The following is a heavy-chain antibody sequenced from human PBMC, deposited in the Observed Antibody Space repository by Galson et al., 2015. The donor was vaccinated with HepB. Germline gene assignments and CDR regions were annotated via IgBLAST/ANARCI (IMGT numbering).Heavy chain of an antibody. D-gene: IGHD6-25*01. CDR1: GFTFRSFG. J-gene: IGHJ4*02. Sequence: SLRLSCAASGFTFRSFGIHWVRQAPGKGLEWVALIWADGTNTYYADSVKGRFTISRDNSKNTLNLQMNILRAEDTAVYYCAREAPVAAPSAFDYWGQGTLVTVSS. CDR3: AREAPVAAPSAFDY. V-gene: IGHV3-33*08. CDR2: IWADGTNT.